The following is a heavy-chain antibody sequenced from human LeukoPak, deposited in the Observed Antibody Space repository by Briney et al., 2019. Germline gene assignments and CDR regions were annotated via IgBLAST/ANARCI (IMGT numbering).Heavy chain of an antibody. D-gene: IGHD6-19*01. J-gene: IGHJ4*02. V-gene: IGHV3-74*01. CDR3: TRATAVAFDY. CDR1: GFTFSTYW. CDR2: INPDGTST. Sequence: PGGSLRPSCAASGFTFSTYWMHWVRQAPGKGLVWVSRINPDGTSTSNADSVKGRFTISRDNAKNTVYLQVNSLRAEDTAVYYCTRATAVAFDYWGQGTLVTV.